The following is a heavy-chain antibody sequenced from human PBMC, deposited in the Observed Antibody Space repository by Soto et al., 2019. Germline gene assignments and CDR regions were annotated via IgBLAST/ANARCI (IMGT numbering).Heavy chain of an antibody. D-gene: IGHD3-10*02. Sequence: EVQLVESGGGLVQPGGSLRLSCAASGFTLSGRSMHWVRQAPGKGLVWVSGIDNAGTDSTYADSVKGRFTSSRDNAKNMLYLQMSSLRVEDTAVYYCARGLFGPEVWGKGTTVSVSS. J-gene: IGHJ6*04. CDR2: IDNAGTDS. CDR3: ARGLFGPEV. CDR1: GFTLSGRS. V-gene: IGHV3-74*01.